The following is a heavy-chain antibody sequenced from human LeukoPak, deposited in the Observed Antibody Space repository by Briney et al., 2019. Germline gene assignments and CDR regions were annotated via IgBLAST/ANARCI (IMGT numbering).Heavy chain of an antibody. CDR3: AKWDSYYNFWSGYYTY. V-gene: IGHV3-23*01. Sequence: PGGSLRLSCAASGFTFSTYAMSWVRQPPGKGLEWVSLISASGGSTFYADSVKGRFTISRDNSKNTLYLQVNSLRAEDTAVYYCAKWDSYYNFWSGYYTYWGQGTLVTVSS. J-gene: IGHJ4*02. CDR1: GFTFSTYA. D-gene: IGHD3-3*01. CDR2: ISASGGST.